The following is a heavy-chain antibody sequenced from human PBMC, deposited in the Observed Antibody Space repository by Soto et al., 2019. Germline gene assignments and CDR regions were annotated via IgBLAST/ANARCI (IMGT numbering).Heavy chain of an antibody. J-gene: IGHJ3*02. Sequence: ASVKVYCTASGYTFTSYVISWVLQAPGQGLEWMGWISAYNGNTNYAQKLQGRVTMTTDTSTSTAYMELRSLRSDDTAVYYCARSRTNILVVTAIAALHSWGNGTMVTVSS. V-gene: IGHV1-18*01. D-gene: IGHD2-21*02. CDR1: GYTFTSYV. CDR3: ARSRTNILVVTAIAALHS. CDR2: ISAYNGNT.